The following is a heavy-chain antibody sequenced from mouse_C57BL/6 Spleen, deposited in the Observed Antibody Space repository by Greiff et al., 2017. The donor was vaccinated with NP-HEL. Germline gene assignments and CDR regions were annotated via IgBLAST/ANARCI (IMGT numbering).Heavy chain of an antibody. J-gene: IGHJ2*01. CDR3: ARRGYYGYFDY. CDR1: GYTFTSYW. V-gene: IGHV1-69*01. CDR2: IDPSDSYT. D-gene: IGHD1-1*01. Sequence: QVQLKQSGAELVMPGASVKLSCKASGYTFTSYWMHWVKQSPGQGLEWIGEIDPSDSYTNYNQKFKGKSTLTVDKSSSTDYMQLSSLTSEDSAVYYCARRGYYGYFDYWGQGTTLTVSS.